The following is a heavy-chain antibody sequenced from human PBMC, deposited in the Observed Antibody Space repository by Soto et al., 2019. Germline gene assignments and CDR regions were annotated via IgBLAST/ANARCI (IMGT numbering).Heavy chain of an antibody. J-gene: IGHJ4*02. Sequence: ESLELSCKGSGYRFTSYCISWVRQMPGKGLEWMGRIDPSDSYTNYSPSFQGHVTISADKSISTAYLQWSSLKASDTAMYYCARHYGDYYSDYWGEGRQVTDS. D-gene: IGHD4-17*01. V-gene: IGHV5-10-1*01. CDR2: IDPSDSYT. CDR1: GYRFTSYC. CDR3: ARHYGDYYSDY.